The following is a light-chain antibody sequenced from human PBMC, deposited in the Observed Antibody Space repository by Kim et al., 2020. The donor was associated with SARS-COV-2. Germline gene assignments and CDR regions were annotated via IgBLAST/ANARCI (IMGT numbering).Light chain of an antibody. Sequence: QSALTQPPSASGSPGQSVTISCTGTSSDVGGFSYVSWYQQHPGKAPKLMIYEVDRRPSGVPDRFYVSTSGNTASLTVSGLQTEDEADYYCSSYAGSNNFVFGGGTQLTVL. CDR2: EVD. CDR3: SSYAGSNNFV. V-gene: IGLV2-8*01. J-gene: IGLJ2*01. CDR1: SSDVGGFSY.